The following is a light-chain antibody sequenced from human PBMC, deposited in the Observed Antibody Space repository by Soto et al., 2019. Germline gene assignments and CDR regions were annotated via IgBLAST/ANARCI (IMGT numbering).Light chain of an antibody. J-gene: IGLJ3*02. CDR1: SSDVGGYNY. Sequence: QSALTQPPSASGSPGQSVAISCTGTSSDVGGYNYVSWYQQHPGKAPKLMIYEVNKRPSGVPDRFSGSKSGNTASLTVSGLQAEDEADYYFSSYAGSNNWVFGGGTKLTVL. CDR3: SSYAGSNNWV. CDR2: EVN. V-gene: IGLV2-8*01.